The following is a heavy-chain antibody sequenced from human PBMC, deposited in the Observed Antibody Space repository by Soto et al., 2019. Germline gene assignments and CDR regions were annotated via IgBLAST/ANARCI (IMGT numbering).Heavy chain of an antibody. CDR1: GASISSSY. V-gene: IGHV4-59*01. CDR3: ARGYYDSSGQSNTFDI. D-gene: IGHD3-22*01. CDR2: VYYSGST. Sequence: SETLSLTCTVSGASISSSYWGWIRQSPGKGLEWIGYVYYSGSTNYNPSLKSRVTISVDTSKNQFSLKLSSVTAADTAAYYCARGYYDSSGQSNTFDIWGQGTMVTVSS. J-gene: IGHJ3*02.